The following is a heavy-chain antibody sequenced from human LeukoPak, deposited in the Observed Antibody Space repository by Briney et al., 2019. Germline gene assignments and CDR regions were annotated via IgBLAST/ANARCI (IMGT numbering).Heavy chain of an antibody. V-gene: IGHV3-23*01. CDR2: ISGSGDST. D-gene: IGHD6-19*01. Sequence: PGGSLRLSCAASGFTFSDYAVSWGRQGPGKGLGWVSVISGSGDSTYTRGSLKGLFTISRDNSKNTRYLQMNSLRAEDTAVYFCAKDRTGGWYYFYNWGQDTVDPVSS. CDR3: AKDRTGGWYYFYN. J-gene: IGHJ4*02. CDR1: GFTFSDYA.